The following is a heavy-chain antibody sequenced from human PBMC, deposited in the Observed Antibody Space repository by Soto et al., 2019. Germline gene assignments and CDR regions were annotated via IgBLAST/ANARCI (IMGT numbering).Heavy chain of an antibody. CDR1: GGTFSSYA. CDR3: AREVYYDSSGYFDY. CDR2: IIPIFGTA. J-gene: IGHJ4*02. V-gene: IGHV1-69*13. D-gene: IGHD3-22*01. Sequence: SVTVSCQASGGTFSSYAISWVRQAPGQGLEWMGGIIPIFGTANYAQKFQGRVTITADESTSTAYMELSSLRSEDTAVYYCAREVYYDSSGYFDYWGQGTLVTVSS.